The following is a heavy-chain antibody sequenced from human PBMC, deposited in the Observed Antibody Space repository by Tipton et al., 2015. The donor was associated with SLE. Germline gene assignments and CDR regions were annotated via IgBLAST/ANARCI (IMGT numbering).Heavy chain of an antibody. V-gene: IGHV4-34*01. Sequence: LRLSCAVYGGSFSGYYWSWIRQPPGKGLEWIGEINHSGSTNYNPSLKSRVTISVDTSKNQFSLKLSSVTAADPAVYYCASPDERASGLVQYWGRVSLPAVAS. CDR1: GGSFSGYY. CDR3: ASPDERASGLVQY. J-gene: IGHJ4*02. D-gene: IGHD5-12*01. CDR2: INHSGST.